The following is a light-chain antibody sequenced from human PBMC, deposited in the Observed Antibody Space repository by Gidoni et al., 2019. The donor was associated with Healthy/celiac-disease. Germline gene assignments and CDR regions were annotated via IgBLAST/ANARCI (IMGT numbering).Light chain of an antibody. V-gene: IGKV4-1*01. CDR1: QSVLYSSNNKNY. J-gene: IGKJ1*01. CDR3: QQYYSTPKT. Sequence: DIVMTQSPDSLSGSLGERATINCKSSQSVLYSSNNKNYLAWYQQKPGQPPKLLIYWASTLESGVPDRFSGSGSGTDFTLTISSLQAEDVAVYYCQQYYSTPKTFGQGTKVEIK. CDR2: WAS.